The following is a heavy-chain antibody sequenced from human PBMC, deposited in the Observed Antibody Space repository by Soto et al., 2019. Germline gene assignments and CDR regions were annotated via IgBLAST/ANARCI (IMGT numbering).Heavy chain of an antibody. Sequence: SETLSLTCTVSGGSISSYYWSWIRQPPGKGLEWIGYIYYSGSTNYNPSLKSRVTISVDTSKNQFSLKLSSVTAADTAVYYCAGPPPLGDYYYYMDVWGKGTTVTVSS. CDR3: AGPPPLGDYYYYMDV. D-gene: IGHD3-16*01. CDR2: IYYSGST. CDR1: GGSISSYY. J-gene: IGHJ6*03. V-gene: IGHV4-59*01.